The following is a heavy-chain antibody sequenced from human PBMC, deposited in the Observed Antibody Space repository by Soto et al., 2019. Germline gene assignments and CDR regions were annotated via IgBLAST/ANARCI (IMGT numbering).Heavy chain of an antibody. CDR1: GDSISSLY. J-gene: IGHJ4*02. CDR2: IYYSGSI. Sequence: TLSLTCPVSGDSISSLYWSWIRQPPGKGLEWIGYIYYSGSINYNPSLKSRVTISVDPSKNQFSLRLSSVTAADTAVYYCAKSLWDTSGWKTDYWGQGTLVTVSS. D-gene: IGHD6-19*01. V-gene: IGHV4-59*01. CDR3: AKSLWDTSGWKTDY.